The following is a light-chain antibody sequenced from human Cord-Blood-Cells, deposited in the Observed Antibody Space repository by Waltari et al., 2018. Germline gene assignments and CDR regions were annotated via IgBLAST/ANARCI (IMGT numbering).Light chain of an antibody. CDR1: QSVSSY. CDR3: QQRSNWPPT. Sequence: EIVLTQSPATLSLSQGERVTLSCRASQSVSSYLAWYQQKPGQAPRLLIYDASNRATGIPARFSGSGSGTDFTLTISSLEPEDFAVYYYQQRSNWPPTFGQGTKVEIK. CDR2: DAS. J-gene: IGKJ1*01. V-gene: IGKV3-11*01.